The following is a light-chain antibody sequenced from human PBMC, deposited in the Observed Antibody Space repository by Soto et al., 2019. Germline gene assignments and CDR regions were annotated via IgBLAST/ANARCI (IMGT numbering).Light chain of an antibody. Sequence: DIVMTQSPLSLSVTPGEAASISCRCSQSLLHRNGNSYLDWYLQRPGQSPQLLISLASNRASGVPDRFSGSGSGTDFTLHISRVEAEDVGVYYCMQALQASFTFGPGTKVDIK. CDR3: MQALQASFT. V-gene: IGKV2-28*01. CDR2: LAS. J-gene: IGKJ3*01. CDR1: QSLLHRNGNSY.